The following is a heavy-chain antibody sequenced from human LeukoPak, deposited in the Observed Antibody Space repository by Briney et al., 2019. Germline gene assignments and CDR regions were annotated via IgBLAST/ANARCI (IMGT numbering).Heavy chain of an antibody. CDR2: INFSGRT. D-gene: IGHD6-19*01. V-gene: IGHV4-59*01. CDR3: ARGAGWYEY. Sequence: SETLSLTCTVSGGSLNNYYWSWIRQTPEKGLEWIAYINFSGRTNYNPSLKSRVTISGDTSKNQFSLRLTSMSAADTAVYYCARGAGWYEYWGQGTLVTVSS. J-gene: IGHJ4*02. CDR1: GGSLNNYY.